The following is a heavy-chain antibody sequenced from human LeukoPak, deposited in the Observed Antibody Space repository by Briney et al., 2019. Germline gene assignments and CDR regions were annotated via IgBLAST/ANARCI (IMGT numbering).Heavy chain of an antibody. J-gene: IGHJ5*02. Sequence: PSETLSLTCTVSGGSISSSNYWGWIRQPPGKGLEWIGYIYYSGSTKYNPSLKSRVTISVDTSKNQFSLKLSSVTAADTAVYYCAREGPSSSGSYLNCFDPWGQGTLVTVSS. D-gene: IGHD1-26*01. CDR2: IYYSGST. CDR3: AREGPSSSGSYLNCFDP. CDR1: GGSISSSNY. V-gene: IGHV4-61*01.